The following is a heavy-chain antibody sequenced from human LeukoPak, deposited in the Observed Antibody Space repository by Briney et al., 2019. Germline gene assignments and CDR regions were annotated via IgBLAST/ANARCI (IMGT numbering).Heavy chain of an antibody. CDR1: GFTFSSYA. D-gene: IGHD3-3*01. Sequence: GGSLRLSCAASGFTFSSYAMHWVRQAPGKGLEWAAVISYDGSNKYYADSVKGRFTISRDNSKNTLYLQMNSLRAEDTAVYYCAREYYDFWSGYMRIDPWGQGTLVTVSS. CDR2: ISYDGSNK. CDR3: AREYYDFWSGYMRIDP. V-gene: IGHV3-30-3*01. J-gene: IGHJ5*02.